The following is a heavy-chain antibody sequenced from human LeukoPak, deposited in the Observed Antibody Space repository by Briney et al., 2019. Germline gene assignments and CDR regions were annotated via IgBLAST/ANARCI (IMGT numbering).Heavy chain of an antibody. Sequence: GGSLRLSCAASGFTFSSYWMHWVRQAPGKGLEWVAVIWYDGSNKYYADSVKGRFTISRDNSKNTLYLQMNSLRAEDTAVYYCARAQVGSGWYNGDYWGQGTLVTVSS. CDR1: GFTFSSYW. D-gene: IGHD6-19*01. V-gene: IGHV3-33*08. CDR2: IWYDGSNK. J-gene: IGHJ4*02. CDR3: ARAQVGSGWYNGDY.